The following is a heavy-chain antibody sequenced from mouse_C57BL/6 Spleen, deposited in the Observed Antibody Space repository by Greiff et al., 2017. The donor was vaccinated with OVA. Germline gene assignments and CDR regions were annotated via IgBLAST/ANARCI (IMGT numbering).Heavy chain of an antibody. J-gene: IGHJ1*03. Sequence: EVQLQQSGPELVKPGASVKISCKASGYTFTDYYMNWVKQSHGKSLEWIGDINPNNGGTSYNQKFKGKATLTVDKSSSTAYMELRSLTSEDSAVYYCARGYDGYYDWYFDVWGTGTTVTVSS. CDR3: ARGYDGYYDWYFDV. V-gene: IGHV1-26*01. D-gene: IGHD2-3*01. CDR1: GYTFTDYY. CDR2: INPNNGGT.